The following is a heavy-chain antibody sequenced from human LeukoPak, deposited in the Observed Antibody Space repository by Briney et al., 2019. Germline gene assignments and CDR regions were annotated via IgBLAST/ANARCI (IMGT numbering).Heavy chain of an antibody. CDR3: AREPEEGYCSGGSCYNAFDI. V-gene: IGHV4-4*07. CDR2: IYTSGST. Sequence: SETLSLTCTVSGGSISSYYWSWIRQPAGKGLEWIGRIYTSGSTNYNPSLKSRVTMSVDTSKNQFSLKLSSVTAADTAVYYCAREPEEGYCSGGSCYNAFDIWGQGTMVTVSS. D-gene: IGHD2-15*01. CDR1: GGSISSYY. J-gene: IGHJ3*02.